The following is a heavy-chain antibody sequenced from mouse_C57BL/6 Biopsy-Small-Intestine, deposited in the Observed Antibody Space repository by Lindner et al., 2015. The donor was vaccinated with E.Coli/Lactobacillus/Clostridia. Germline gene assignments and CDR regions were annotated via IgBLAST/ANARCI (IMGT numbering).Heavy chain of an antibody. Sequence: SVKVSCKASGYTFIGYYLHWVRQAPGQGLEWVGCINPNTGVTDSGQKFQGRLTMTRDTSISTAYMELSGLRSDDTAVYYCARDGISSTPDFDYWGQGSLVTVSS. CDR2: INPNTGVT. CDR3: ARDGISSTPDFDY. J-gene: IGHJ4*01. V-gene: IGHV1-34*01. CDR1: GYTFIGYY. D-gene: IGHD6-1*01.